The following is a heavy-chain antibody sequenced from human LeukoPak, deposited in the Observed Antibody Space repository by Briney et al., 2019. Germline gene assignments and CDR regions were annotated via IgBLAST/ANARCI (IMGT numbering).Heavy chain of an antibody. J-gene: IGHJ6*02. Sequence: GGSLRLSCAASGFTFSSYSMNWVRQAPGKGLEWVSSISSSSSYIYYADSVKGRFTISRDNAKNSLYLQMNSLRAEDTAVYYCARDMSSSWYLTDYYYYYGMDVWGQGTTVTVSS. V-gene: IGHV3-21*01. CDR1: GFTFSSYS. CDR3: ARDMSSSWYLTDYYYYYGMDV. D-gene: IGHD6-13*01. CDR2: ISSSSSYI.